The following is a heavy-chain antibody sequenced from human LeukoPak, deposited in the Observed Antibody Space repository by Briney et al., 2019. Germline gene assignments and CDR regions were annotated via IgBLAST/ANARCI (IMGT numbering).Heavy chain of an antibody. J-gene: IGHJ5*02. V-gene: IGHV1-24*01. CDR3: ARQGFVLWFGERLTGWFDP. Sequence: ASVKVSCKVSGYTLTELSMHWVRQAPGKGLEWMGGFDPEDGEAIYAQKFQGRVTMTEDTSTDTAYMELSSLRSEDTAVYYCARQGFVLWFGERLTGWFDPWGQGTLVTVSS. CDR1: GYTLTELS. CDR2: FDPEDGEA. D-gene: IGHD3-10*01.